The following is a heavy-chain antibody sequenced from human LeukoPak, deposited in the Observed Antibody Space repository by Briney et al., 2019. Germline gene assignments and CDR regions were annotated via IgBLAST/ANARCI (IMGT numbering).Heavy chain of an antibody. D-gene: IGHD2-2*01. J-gene: IGHJ5*02. Sequence: PGGSLRLSCAASGFTFSSHWMDWVRQAPEKGLVGVSHINADGSATYYAASVKGQFTISRDNARNTLYLQMHSLTAEDTGVYYCVRGALRDCSYTSCTRGNWFDPWGQGTLVTVSS. V-gene: IGHV3-74*01. CDR2: INADGSAT. CDR1: GFTFSSHW. CDR3: VRGALRDCSYTSCTRGNWFDP.